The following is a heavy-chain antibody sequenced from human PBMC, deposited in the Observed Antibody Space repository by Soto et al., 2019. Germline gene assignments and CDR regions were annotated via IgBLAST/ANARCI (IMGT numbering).Heavy chain of an antibody. V-gene: IGHV3-74*01. Sequence: GGSLRLSCAASGFPFSHYWMHWVRQTPGKGLVWVSRINPAGTITNYADSVEGRFTISRDNADSALFLQMNSPSAEDTAIYYCTSDTFGLRDTWVQGTLVTVSS. CDR2: INPAGTIT. CDR1: GFPFSHYW. D-gene: IGHD3-16*01. CDR3: TSDTFGLRDT. J-gene: IGHJ5*02.